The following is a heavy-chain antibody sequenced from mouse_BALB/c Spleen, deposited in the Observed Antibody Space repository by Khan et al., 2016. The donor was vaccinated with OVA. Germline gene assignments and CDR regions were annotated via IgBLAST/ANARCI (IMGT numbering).Heavy chain of an antibody. CDR3: ANSYYGSYWFFDG. J-gene: IGHJ1*01. Sequence: VQLQQSGPELVKPGASVKMSCKASGYTFINYYIHWVKQRPGQGLEWIGWIYPGDGRSKYNEKFKGMTTLTADKSSSIAYMFLSSLTSEDSAIYFCANSYYGSYWFFDGWGAGTTVTVSS. CDR2: IYPGDGRS. V-gene: IGHV1S56*01. CDR1: GYTFINYY. D-gene: IGHD1-1*01.